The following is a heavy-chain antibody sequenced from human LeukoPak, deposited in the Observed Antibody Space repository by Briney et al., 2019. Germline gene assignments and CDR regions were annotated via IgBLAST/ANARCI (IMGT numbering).Heavy chain of an antibody. CDR2: INQSGST. CDR1: GGSFSGYY. D-gene: IGHD4-17*01. CDR3: ARERPIYGDYRKARYFDY. Sequence: SETLSLTCAVYGGSFSGYYWSWIRQPPGKGLEWIGEINQSGSTNYNPSLKSRCTISVDTSKNQFSLTLSSVTAADTAVYYCARERPIYGDYRKARYFDYWGQGTLVTVSS. V-gene: IGHV4-34*01. J-gene: IGHJ4*02.